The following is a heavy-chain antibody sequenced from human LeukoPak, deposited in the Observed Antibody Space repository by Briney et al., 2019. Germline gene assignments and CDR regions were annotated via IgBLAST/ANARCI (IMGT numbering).Heavy chain of an antibody. Sequence: GASVKVSCKASGGTFSSYAISWVRQAPGQGLEWMGGIIPIFGTANYAQKFQGRVTITADESTSTAYMELSSLRSEDTAVYYCARDGVQHFGALGYYYYMDVWGKGTTVTVSS. J-gene: IGHJ6*03. D-gene: IGHD4/OR15-4a*01. CDR1: GGTFSSYA. V-gene: IGHV1-69*13. CDR3: ARDGVQHFGALGYYYYMDV. CDR2: IIPIFGTA.